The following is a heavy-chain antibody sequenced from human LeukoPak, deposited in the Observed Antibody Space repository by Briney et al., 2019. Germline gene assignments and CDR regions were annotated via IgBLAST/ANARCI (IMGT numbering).Heavy chain of an antibody. CDR1: GFTFSIYC. CDR3: AKDIVVAASFFDY. CDR2: ISGGGSST. V-gene: IGHV3-23*01. D-gene: IGHD2-15*01. J-gene: IGHJ4*02. Sequence: PGGSLRLSCAASGFTFSIYCMSWVRQAPGKGLEWVSAISGGGSSTYYADSVKGRFTISRDNSKNTLYLQMNSLRAEDTAVYYCAKDIVVAASFFDYWGQGTLVTVSS.